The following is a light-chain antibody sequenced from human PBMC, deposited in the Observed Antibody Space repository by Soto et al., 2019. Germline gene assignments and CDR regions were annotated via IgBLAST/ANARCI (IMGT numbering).Light chain of an antibody. CDR2: GNS. J-gene: IGLJ1*01. Sequence: SALTQPPSVSGAPGQRVTFSCTGSSSNIGAGYDVHWYQQLPGTAPKLLIYGNSNRPSGVPDRFSGSKSGTSASLAITGLQADDEADYYCQSYDTSLSGYVFGTGTKVTVL. V-gene: IGLV1-40*01. CDR3: QSYDTSLSGYV. CDR1: SSNIGAGYD.